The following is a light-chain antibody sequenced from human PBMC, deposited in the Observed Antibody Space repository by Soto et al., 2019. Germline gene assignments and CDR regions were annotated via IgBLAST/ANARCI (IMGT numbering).Light chain of an antibody. J-gene: IGKJ4*01. CDR1: QGISSY. CDR3: QQLNSYPRVT. Sequence: DIQVTQSPSFLSASGGDRVTITCRASQGISSYLAWYQQKPGKAPKLLIYAASTLQSGVPSRFSGSGSGTEFTLTISSLQPEDFATYYCQQLNSYPRVTFGGGTKVDIK. V-gene: IGKV1-9*01. CDR2: AAS.